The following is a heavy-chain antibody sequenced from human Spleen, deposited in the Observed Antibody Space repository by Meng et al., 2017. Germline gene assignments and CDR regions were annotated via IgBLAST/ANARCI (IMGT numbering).Heavy chain of an antibody. CDR1: GFTFSSYA. V-gene: IGHV3-7*01. CDR2: IKQDGSEK. Sequence: GGSLRLSCAASGFTFSSYAMSWVRQAPGKGLEWVANIKQDGSEKYYVDSVKGRFTISRDNAKNSLYLQMNSLRAEDTAVYYCARDVATSYYFDAFDMWGQGTMVTVSS. J-gene: IGHJ3*02. CDR3: ARDVATSYYFDAFDM. D-gene: IGHD3-22*01.